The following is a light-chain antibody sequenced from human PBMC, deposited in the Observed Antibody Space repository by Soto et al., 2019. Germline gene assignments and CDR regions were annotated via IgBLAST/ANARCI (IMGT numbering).Light chain of an antibody. J-gene: IGLJ3*02. V-gene: IGLV1-40*01. Sequence: QSVLTQPPSVSGAPGQRVTISCTGSSSNIGAGYDVHWYQQLPGTAPKLLIYDNANRPSGVPDRFSGSKSGTSASLAITGLPAEDEADYYCQSSDSTLTGYWVFGGGTKLTVL. CDR3: QSSDSTLTGYWV. CDR1: SSNIGAGYD. CDR2: DNA.